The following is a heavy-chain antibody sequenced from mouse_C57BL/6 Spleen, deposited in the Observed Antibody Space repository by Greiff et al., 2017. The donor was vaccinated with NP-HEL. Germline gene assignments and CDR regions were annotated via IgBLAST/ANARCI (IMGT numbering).Heavy chain of an antibody. CDR1: GYTFTEYT. Sequence: QVQLQQSGAELVKPGASVKLSCKASGYTFTEYTIHWVKQRSGQGLEWIGWFYPGSGSIKYNEKFKDKATLTADKSSSTVYMELSRLTSEDSAVYFCARHEDRPYYSNFYAMDYWGQGTSVTVSS. V-gene: IGHV1-62-2*01. CDR2: FYPGSGSI. J-gene: IGHJ4*01. CDR3: ARHEDRPYYSNFYAMDY. D-gene: IGHD2-5*01.